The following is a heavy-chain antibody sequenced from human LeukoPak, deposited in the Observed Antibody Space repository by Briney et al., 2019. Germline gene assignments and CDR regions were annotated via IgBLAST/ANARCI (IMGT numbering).Heavy chain of an antibody. CDR2: IYYSGST. CDR1: GGSISSSSYY. CDR3: ARLSQPYSSGSL. J-gene: IGHJ4*02. D-gene: IGHD6-19*01. V-gene: IGHV4-39*01. Sequence: SETLSLTCTVSGGSISSSSYYWGWIRQPPGKGLEWIGSIYYSGSTYYNPSLKSRVTISVDTSKNQFPLKLSSVTAADTAVYYCARLSQPYSSGSLWGQGTLVTVSS.